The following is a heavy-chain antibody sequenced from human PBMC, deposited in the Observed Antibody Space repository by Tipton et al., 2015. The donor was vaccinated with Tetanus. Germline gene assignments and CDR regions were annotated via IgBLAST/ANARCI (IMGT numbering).Heavy chain of an antibody. Sequence: SLRLSCAASGFAFGDFVMHWVRQAPGKGPEWVSSISWNSAMIAYAESVKGRFTISRDNAKKSLYPQLSSLRPEDTALYFCATGAYSSGWYEVDKWGQGTLVTVSS. CDR3: ATGAYSSGWYEVDK. CDR1: GFAFGDFV. V-gene: IGHV3-9*01. D-gene: IGHD6-19*01. J-gene: IGHJ4*02. CDR2: ISWNSAMI.